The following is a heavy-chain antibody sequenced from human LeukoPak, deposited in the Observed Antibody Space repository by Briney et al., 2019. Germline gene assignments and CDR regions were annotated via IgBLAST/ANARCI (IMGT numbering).Heavy chain of an antibody. J-gene: IGHJ4*02. CDR3: ARGGGSENQYAPWYFDY. CDR2: FYRGDDR. V-gene: IGHV3-53*01. D-gene: IGHD3-10*01. CDR1: GITFSGSG. Sequence: PGGSLRLSCAASGITFSGSGMSWVRQAPGKGLEWVSIFYRGDDRHYADSVKGRFTISRDNSKNTLSLQMNNLRVEDTAVYYCARGGGSENQYAPWYFDYWGQGALVTVSS.